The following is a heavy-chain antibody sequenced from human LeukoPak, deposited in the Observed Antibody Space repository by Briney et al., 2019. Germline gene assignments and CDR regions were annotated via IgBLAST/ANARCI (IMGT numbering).Heavy chain of an antibody. J-gene: IGHJ4*02. D-gene: IGHD3-16*02. CDR3: ARGSFLITFGGLIV. CDR1: GFTFSNFG. V-gene: IGHV3-30*02. Sequence: PGGSLRLSCAASGFTFSNFGMHWVRQAPGKGLEWVAFIRYVGGETYYADSVKGRFTISRDNSENTLYLQMNSLRAEDTAVYYCARGSFLITFGGLIVWGQGTLVTVSS. CDR2: IRYVGGET.